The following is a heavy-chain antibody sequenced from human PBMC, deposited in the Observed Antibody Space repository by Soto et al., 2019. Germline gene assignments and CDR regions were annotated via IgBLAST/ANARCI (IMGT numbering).Heavy chain of an antibody. V-gene: IGHV3-23*01. CDR2: IRGSADSA. D-gene: IGHD3-10*01. CDR3: AKHLWFGESVFDP. J-gene: IGHJ5*02. Sequence: GGSLRVSCAASGFTFSSYGMSWVRQAPRKGLEWVSTIRGSADSANYADSVKGRFTISRDNSKNMLYLQMNSLRADDTAVYYCAKHLWFGESVFDPWGQGTLVTVSS. CDR1: GFTFSSYG.